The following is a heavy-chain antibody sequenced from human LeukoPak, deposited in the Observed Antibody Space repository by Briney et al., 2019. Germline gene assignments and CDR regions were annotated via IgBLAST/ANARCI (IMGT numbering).Heavy chain of an antibody. D-gene: IGHD1-26*01. Sequence: GGSLRLSCAASGFTFSSYAMGWVRQAPGKGLEWVSAISGSGGSTYYADSVKGRFTISRDNSKNTLYLQMNSLRAEDTAVYYCAKGGRWELVFDYWGQGTLVTVSS. CDR1: GFTFSSYA. V-gene: IGHV3-23*01. J-gene: IGHJ4*02. CDR3: AKGGRWELVFDY. CDR2: ISGSGGST.